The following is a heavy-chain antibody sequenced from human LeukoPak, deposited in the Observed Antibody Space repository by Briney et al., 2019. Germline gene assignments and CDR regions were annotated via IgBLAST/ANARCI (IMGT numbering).Heavy chain of an antibody. CDR3: ARGGLEWLRLRNWFDP. J-gene: IGHJ5*02. V-gene: IGHV1-8*01. Sequence: GASVKVSCKASGYTFTSYDINWVRQATGQGLEWMGWMNPNSGNTGYAQKFQGRVTMTRNTSISTAYMELSSLRSEDTAVYYCARGGLEWLRLRNWFDPWGQGTLVTVSS. CDR2: MNPNSGNT. D-gene: IGHD5-12*01. CDR1: GYTFTSYD.